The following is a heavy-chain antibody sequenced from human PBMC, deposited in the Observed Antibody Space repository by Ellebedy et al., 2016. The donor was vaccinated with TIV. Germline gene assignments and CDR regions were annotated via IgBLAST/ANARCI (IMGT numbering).Heavy chain of an antibody. CDR3: ARDRTTVSSWYRLAVGAASPYYGMDV. D-gene: IGHD6-13*01. V-gene: IGHV1-69*13. CDR1: GGTFSSYA. Sequence: SVKVSCXASGGTFSSYAISWVRQAPGQGLEWMGGIIPIFGTANYAQKFQGRVTITADESTSTAYMELSSLRSEDTAVYYCARDRTTVSSWYRLAVGAASPYYGMDVWGQGTTVTVSS. CDR2: IIPIFGTA. J-gene: IGHJ6*02.